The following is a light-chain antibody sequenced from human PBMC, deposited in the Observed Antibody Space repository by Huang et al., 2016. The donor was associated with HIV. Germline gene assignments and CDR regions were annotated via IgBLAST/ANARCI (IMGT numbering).Light chain of an antibody. CDR3: QQYYNTTLS. Sequence: DIQMTQSPSSLSASVGDRVTITCRASRGISNSLAWYQQQPGKDPKLLLYAASRLQGGVPSRFSGCGSRTDYTLTISSLQPEDSATYYCQQYYNTTLSFGGGTKVEIK. V-gene: IGKV1-NL1*01. CDR2: AAS. J-gene: IGKJ4*01. CDR1: RGISNS.